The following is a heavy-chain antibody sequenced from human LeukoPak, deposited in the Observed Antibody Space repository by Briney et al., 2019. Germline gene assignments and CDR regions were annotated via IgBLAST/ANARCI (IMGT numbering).Heavy chain of an antibody. CDR3: ARDPSSYNYGSPR. CDR1: GFIFSSYA. CDR2: ISGSGGRT. Sequence: GGSLRLSCAASGFIFSSYAMSWVRLAPGKGLEWISVISGSGGRTDYADSVKGRFTISRDNSKNTLYLQMNSLGAEDTAVYYCARDPSSYNYGSPRWGQGTLVTVSS. V-gene: IGHV3-23*01. D-gene: IGHD5-18*01. J-gene: IGHJ4*02.